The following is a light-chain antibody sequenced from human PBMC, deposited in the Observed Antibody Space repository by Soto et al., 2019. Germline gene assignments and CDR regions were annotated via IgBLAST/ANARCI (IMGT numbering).Light chain of an antibody. Sequence: EIVLTQSPATLSLSPGERATLSCRASQSVSSYLAWYQQKPGQAPRLLIYYASNRATGIPARFSGSGSWTDFSLTIISLVHEDFAVYYCQQRSNRPLYTFGQGTKLEIK. V-gene: IGKV3-11*01. CDR3: QQRSNRPLYT. CDR1: QSVSSY. CDR2: YAS. J-gene: IGKJ2*01.